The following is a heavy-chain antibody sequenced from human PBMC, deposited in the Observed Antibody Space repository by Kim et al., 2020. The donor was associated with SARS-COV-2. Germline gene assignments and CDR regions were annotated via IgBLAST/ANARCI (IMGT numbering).Heavy chain of an antibody. V-gene: IGHV7-4-1*02. J-gene: IGHJ5*02. Sequence: ASVKVSCKASGYTFTSYAMNWVRQAPGQGLEWMGWINTNTGNPTYAQGFTGLFVFSLDTSVSTAYLQISSLKAEDTAGYYCARGDYDFWSGYYIPNWFDPWGQGTLVTVSS. D-gene: IGHD3-3*01. CDR1: GYTFTSYA. CDR3: ARGDYDFWSGYYIPNWFDP. CDR2: INTNTGNP.